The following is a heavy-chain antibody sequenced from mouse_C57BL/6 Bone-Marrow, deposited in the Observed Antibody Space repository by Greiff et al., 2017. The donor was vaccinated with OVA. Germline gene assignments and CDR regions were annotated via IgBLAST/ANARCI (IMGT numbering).Heavy chain of an antibody. J-gene: IGHJ4*01. CDR3: TVASHYGSSYRNAMDY. D-gene: IGHD1-1*01. V-gene: IGHV6-3*01. CDR2: IRLKSDNYAT. Sequence: EVKLQESGGGLVQPGGSMKLSCVASGFTFSNYWMNWVRQSPEKGLEWVAQIRLKSDNYATHYAESVKGRFTISRDDSKSSVYLQMNNLRAEDTGIYYCTVASHYGSSYRNAMDYWGQGTSVTVSS. CDR1: GFTFSNYW.